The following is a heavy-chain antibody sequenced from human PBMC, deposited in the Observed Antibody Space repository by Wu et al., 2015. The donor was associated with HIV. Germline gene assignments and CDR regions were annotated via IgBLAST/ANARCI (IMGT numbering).Heavy chain of an antibody. CDR3: ARDEDTSCFHCPPSPSFDY. J-gene: IGHJ4*01. D-gene: IGHD2-2*01. V-gene: IGHV1-18*01. Sequence: QVQLVQSGAEMKKPGASVKVSCKASGYIFTDYGINWVRQAPGQGLEWMGWISVYSGNTNYAQKFQGRVTMTTDRSTSTAYMDLRSLGSDDTAVYYCARDEDTSCFHCPPSPSFDYWGQGTLVTVSS. CDR2: ISVYSGNT. CDR1: GYIFTDYG.